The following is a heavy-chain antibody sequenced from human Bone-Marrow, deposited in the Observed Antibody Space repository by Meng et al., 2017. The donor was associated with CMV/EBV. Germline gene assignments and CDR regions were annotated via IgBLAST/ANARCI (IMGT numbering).Heavy chain of an antibody. D-gene: IGHD2-2*02. J-gene: IGHJ6*02. CDR3: ARGRCSSTSCYMALHSYYYYYGMDV. CDR1: GYTFTTYG. CDR2: MNPNSGNT. Sequence: ASVKVSCKASGYTFTTYGISWVRQATGQGLEWMGWMNPNSGNTGYAQKFQGRVTITRNTSISTAYMELSSLRSEDTAVYYCARGRCSSTSCYMALHSYYYYYGMDVWGQGTTVTVSS. V-gene: IGHV1-8*03.